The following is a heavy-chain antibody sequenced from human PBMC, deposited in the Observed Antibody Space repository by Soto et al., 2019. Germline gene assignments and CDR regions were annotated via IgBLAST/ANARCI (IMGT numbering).Heavy chain of an antibody. CDR2: ISGSGGST. V-gene: IGHV3-23*01. Sequence: EVQLLESGGGLVQPGGSLRLSCAASGFTFSSYAMSWVRQAPGKGLEWVSAISGSGGSTYYADSVKGRFTISRDNSKNTLYLQMNSLRAEDTAVYYCAEDARYCSGGSCYPDAFDIWGQGTMVTVSS. J-gene: IGHJ3*02. CDR3: AEDARYCSGGSCYPDAFDI. D-gene: IGHD2-15*01. CDR1: GFTFSSYA.